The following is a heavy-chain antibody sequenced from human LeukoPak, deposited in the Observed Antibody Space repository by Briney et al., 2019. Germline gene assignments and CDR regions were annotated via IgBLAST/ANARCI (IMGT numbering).Heavy chain of an antibody. J-gene: IGHJ3*02. CDR3: AREEIPYTDAFDI. CDR1: GDSMRKWC. CDR2: IFATGDT. D-gene: IGHD2-2*02. Sequence: SETLSLTCAVSGDSMRKWCWSWIRQPAGKGLEWIGRIFATGDTNYNPSLKSRVTMSVDTSKNQFSLKLSSVTAADTAVYYCAREEIPYTDAFDIWGQGTMVTVSS. V-gene: IGHV4-4*07.